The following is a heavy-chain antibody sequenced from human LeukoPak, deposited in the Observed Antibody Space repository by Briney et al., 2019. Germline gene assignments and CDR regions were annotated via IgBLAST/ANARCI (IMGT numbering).Heavy chain of an antibody. D-gene: IGHD5-24*01. CDR1: GFTFSTYA. CDR2: IKLDGSEK. V-gene: IGHV3-7*03. Sequence: GGSLRLSCAASGFTFSTYAMSWVRQAPGKGLEWVANIKLDGSEKSYVDSAKGRFTISRDNAKNSLYLQMNSLRAEDTAVYYCARDRWLHSNNGGYYYYGMDVWGQGTTVTVSS. CDR3: ARDRWLHSNNGGYYYYGMDV. J-gene: IGHJ6*02.